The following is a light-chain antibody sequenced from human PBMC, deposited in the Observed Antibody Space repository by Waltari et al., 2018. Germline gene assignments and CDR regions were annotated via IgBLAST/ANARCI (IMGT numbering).Light chain of an antibody. V-gene: IGLV8-61*01. CDR3: VLYMGRGIRV. Sequence: QTVVTQEPSFSVSPGGTVTLTCGLSSGPVSTPYYPSWYQQTPGQAPRTLIYNTNTRSSGVPDRFSGSILGNKAALTITGAQADDECDYYCVLYMGRGIRVFGGGTKLTVL. J-gene: IGLJ3*02. CDR2: NTN. CDR1: SGPVSTPYY.